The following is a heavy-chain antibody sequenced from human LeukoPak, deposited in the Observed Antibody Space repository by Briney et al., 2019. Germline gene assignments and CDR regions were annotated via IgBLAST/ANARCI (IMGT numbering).Heavy chain of an antibody. D-gene: IGHD7-27*01. CDR1: GFTFNNYD. CDR2: ISSSGNYI. CDR3: ARDRGWGWDY. Sequence: PGGSLRLSCAASGFTFNNYDMNWVRQAPGKGLEWVSSISSSGNYIFYADSVKGRFTISRDNAKNSPYLQMNSLRAEDTAVYYCARDRGWGWDYWGQGTLVTVSS. J-gene: IGHJ4*02. V-gene: IGHV3-21*06.